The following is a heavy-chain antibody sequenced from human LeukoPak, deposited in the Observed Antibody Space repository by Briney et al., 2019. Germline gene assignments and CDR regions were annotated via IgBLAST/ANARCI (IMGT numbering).Heavy chain of an antibody. Sequence: GGSLRLSCAASGLTFSSHWMHWVRQAPGKGLVWVSRITNDGSSTTYADSVKGRFTISRDNSKNTLYLQMNSLRAEDTAVYYCAKETAGYDSSGYSDYWGQGTLVSVSP. CDR2: ITNDGSST. CDR3: AKETAGYDSSGYSDY. CDR1: GLTFSSHW. J-gene: IGHJ4*02. V-gene: IGHV3-74*01. D-gene: IGHD3-22*01.